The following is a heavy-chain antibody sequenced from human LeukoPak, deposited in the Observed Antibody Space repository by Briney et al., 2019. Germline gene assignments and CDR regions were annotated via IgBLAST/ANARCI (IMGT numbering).Heavy chain of an antibody. D-gene: IGHD4-23*01. CDR1: GGSISSGGYY. J-gene: IGHJ4*02. Sequence: SETLSLTCTVSGGSISSGGYYWSWIRQHPGKGLEWIGYIYYSGSTYYNPSLKSRVTISVDTSKSQFSLKLSSVTAADTAVYYCARARVRWPFDYWGQGTLVTVSS. V-gene: IGHV4-31*03. CDR2: IYYSGST. CDR3: ARARVRWPFDY.